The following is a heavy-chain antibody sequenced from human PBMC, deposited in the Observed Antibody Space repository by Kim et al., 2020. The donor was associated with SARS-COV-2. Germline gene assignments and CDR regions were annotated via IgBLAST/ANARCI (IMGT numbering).Heavy chain of an antibody. CDR2: GTEK. D-gene: IGHD4-17*01. Sequence: GTEKYYVDSVKARFTISRDNAKNSLFLDVNSLRVEDTAVYYCARTHYGGYVWGQGTLVTVSS. J-gene: IGHJ4*02. V-gene: IGHV3-7*01. CDR3: ARTHYGGYV.